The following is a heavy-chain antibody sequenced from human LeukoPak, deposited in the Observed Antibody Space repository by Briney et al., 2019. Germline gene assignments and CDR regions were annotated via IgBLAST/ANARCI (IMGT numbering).Heavy chain of an antibody. CDR1: GYTFIIYG. CDR3: ARDFPDRYCPNGVCFTPIYYYYYYMDV. V-gene: IGHV1-18*01. D-gene: IGHD2-8*01. J-gene: IGHJ6*03. CDR2: TSAYNGNT. Sequence: GASVRVSCKASGYTFIIYGISWVRQAPGQGLEWMGWTSAYNGNTNYVQKLQGRVTMTTDTSTSTAYMELTSLRCNDTAVYYCARDFPDRYCPNGVCFTPIYYYYYYMDVWGKGTTVTVSS.